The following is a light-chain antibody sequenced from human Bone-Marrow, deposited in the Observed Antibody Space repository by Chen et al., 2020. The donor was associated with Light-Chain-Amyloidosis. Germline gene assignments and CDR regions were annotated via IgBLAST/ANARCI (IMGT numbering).Light chain of an antibody. J-gene: IGLJ3*02. CDR3: QVWDRSSDRPV. Sequence: SYVLTQPSSGSVAPVQTATFACGGNNIGSTSVHWYQQTPGQAPLLVVYDDSDWPSGIPERLSGSNSGNTATLTISRVEAGDEADYYCQVWDRSSDRPVFGGGTKLTVL. CDR1: NIGSTS. CDR2: DDS. V-gene: IGLV3-21*02.